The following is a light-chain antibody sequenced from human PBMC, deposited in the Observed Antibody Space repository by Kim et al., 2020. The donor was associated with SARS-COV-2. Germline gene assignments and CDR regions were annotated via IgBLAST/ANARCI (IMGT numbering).Light chain of an antibody. Sequence: SYELTRPPSVSVSPGQTASITCSGDKLGDKNVCWYQQKPGQSPVLVIYEDSKRPSGIPERVSGSNSGNTATLTISGTQAMDEADYFCQAWDSSTVVFGGG. J-gene: IGLJ2*01. CDR2: EDS. CDR1: KLGDKN. CDR3: QAWDSSTVV. V-gene: IGLV3-1*01.